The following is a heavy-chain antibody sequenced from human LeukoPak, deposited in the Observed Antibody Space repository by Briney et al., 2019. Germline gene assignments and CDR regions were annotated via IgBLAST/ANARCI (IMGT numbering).Heavy chain of an antibody. CDR2: FDPEDGET. J-gene: IGHJ6*02. D-gene: IGHD3-3*01. Sequence: ASVKVSCKVSGYTLTELSMHWVRQAPGKGLEWMGGFDPEDGETIYAQKFQGRVTITRDTSASTAYMELSSLRSEDTAVYYCARDLFPYYDFWSGYGGGYYYYGMDVWGQGTTVTVSS. V-gene: IGHV1-24*01. CDR1: GYTLTELS. CDR3: ARDLFPYYDFWSGYGGGYYYYGMDV.